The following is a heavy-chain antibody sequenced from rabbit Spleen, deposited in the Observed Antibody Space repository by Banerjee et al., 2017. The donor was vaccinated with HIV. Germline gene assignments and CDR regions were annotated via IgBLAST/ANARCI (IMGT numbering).Heavy chain of an antibody. D-gene: IGHD8-1*01. Sequence: QQLVESGGGLVQPGASLTLTCKASGFSFNSGDDMCWGRQAPGKGLEWIAFIYAGSSSGCIYSATWAKGRFTCSKTSSTTVTLQMTSLTVADTATYFCARDTGSSFSSYGMDLWGQGTLVTVS. V-gene: IGHV1S40*01. CDR2: IYAGSSSGCI. CDR3: ARDTGSSFSSYGMDL. J-gene: IGHJ6*01. CDR1: GFSFNSGDD.